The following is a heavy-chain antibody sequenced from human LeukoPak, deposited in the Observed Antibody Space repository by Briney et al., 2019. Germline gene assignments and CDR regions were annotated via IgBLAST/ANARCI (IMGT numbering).Heavy chain of an antibody. D-gene: IGHD3-16*01. CDR3: ARDLRGDRGDDY. Sequence: ASVKVSCKASGGTFISYTISWVRQAPGQGLEWMGRIIPILGIANYAQKFQGRVTITADKSTSTAYMELSSLRSEDTAVYYCARDLRGDRGDDYWGQGTLVTVSS. CDR2: IIPILGIA. CDR1: GGTFISYT. V-gene: IGHV1-69*04. J-gene: IGHJ4*02.